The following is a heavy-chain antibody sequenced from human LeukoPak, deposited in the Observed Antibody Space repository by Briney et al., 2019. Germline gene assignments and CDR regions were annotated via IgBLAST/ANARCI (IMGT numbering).Heavy chain of an antibody. Sequence: ASVKVSCKASGYTFTSYYMHWVRQAPGQGLEWMGIINPSGGSTSYAQKFQGGVTMTRDTSTSTVYMELSSLRSEDTAVYYCARGGGYYDILTGYYILDYWGQGTLVTVSS. J-gene: IGHJ4*02. D-gene: IGHD3-9*01. CDR2: INPSGGST. CDR3: ARGGGYYDILTGYYILDY. V-gene: IGHV1-46*01. CDR1: GYTFTSYY.